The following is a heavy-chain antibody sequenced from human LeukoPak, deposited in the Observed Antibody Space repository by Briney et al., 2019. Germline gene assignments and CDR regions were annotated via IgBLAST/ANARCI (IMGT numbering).Heavy chain of an antibody. J-gene: IGHJ3*02. D-gene: IGHD3-10*01. CDR2: INSDGSST. CDR3: ARVSLITMVRGVMGAFDI. CDR1: GFTFSSYW. V-gene: IGHV3-74*01. Sequence: GGSLRLSCAASGFTFSSYWMHWVRQAPGKGLVWVSRINSDGSSTSYADSVKGRFTISRDNAKNTLYLQMNSLRAEDTAVYYCARVSLITMVRGVMGAFDIWGQGTMVTVSS.